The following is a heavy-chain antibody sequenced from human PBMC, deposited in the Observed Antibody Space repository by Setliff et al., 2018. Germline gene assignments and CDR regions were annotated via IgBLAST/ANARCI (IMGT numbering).Heavy chain of an antibody. V-gene: IGHV3-7*03. CDR2: IKQDGSEK. CDR1: GFTFSSYW. Sequence: GGSLRLSCAASGFTFSSYWMSWVRQAPGKGLEWVSNIKQDGSEKHYVDSVKGRFTISRDDSKDTLFLDMNSLTSDDTAVYFCTTGSIFDPWGKGTLVTVSS. CDR3: TTGSIFDP. J-gene: IGHJ5*02.